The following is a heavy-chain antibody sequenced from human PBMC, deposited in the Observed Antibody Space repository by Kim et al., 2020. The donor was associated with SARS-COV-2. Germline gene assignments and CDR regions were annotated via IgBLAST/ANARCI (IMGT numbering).Heavy chain of an antibody. CDR1: GYTFTSYD. Sequence: ASVKVSCKASGYTFTSYDINWVRQATGQGLEWMGWMNPNSGNTGYAQKFQGRVTMTRNTSISTAYMELSSLRSEDTAAYYCARGHLKSIVVVIAPRPYYYYMDVWGKGTTVTVYS. J-gene: IGHJ6*03. V-gene: IGHV1-8*01. D-gene: IGHD2-21*01. CDR2: MNPNSGNT. CDR3: ARGHLKSIVVVIAPRPYYYYMDV.